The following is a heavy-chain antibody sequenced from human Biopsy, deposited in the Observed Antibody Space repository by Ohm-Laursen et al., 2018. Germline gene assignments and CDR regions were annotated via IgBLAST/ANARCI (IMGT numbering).Heavy chain of an antibody. D-gene: IGHD2-21*01. CDR2: ISGYNGNT. V-gene: IGHV1-18*01. CDR1: GYSFNNYG. J-gene: IGHJ4*02. CDR3: ARVALPLYLDN. Sequence: SVKVSCNASGYSFNNYGINWVRQAPGQGLEWMGRISGYNGNTKYAQKFQGRVTMTTDTSTSAVYMEVRSLRSDDTAVYYCARVALPLYLDNWGQGTRVTVSS.